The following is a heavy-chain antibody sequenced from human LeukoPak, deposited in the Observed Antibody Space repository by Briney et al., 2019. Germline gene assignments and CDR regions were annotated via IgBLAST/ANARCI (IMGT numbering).Heavy chain of an antibody. J-gene: IGHJ4*02. CDR3: ARRPYYYGSGSRYYFDY. CDR1: GGSISTSSYY. CDR2: IYYSGNT. V-gene: IGHV4-39*07. D-gene: IGHD3-10*01. Sequence: SETLSLTCTVSGGSISTSSYYWGWIRQPPGKGLEWIGSIYYSGNTYYNPSLKSRVTISVDTSKNQFSLKLSSVTAADTAVYYCARRPYYYGSGSRYYFDYWGQGTLVTVSS.